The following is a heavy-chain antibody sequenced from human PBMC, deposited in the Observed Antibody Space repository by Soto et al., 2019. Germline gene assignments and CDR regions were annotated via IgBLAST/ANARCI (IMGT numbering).Heavy chain of an antibody. D-gene: IGHD3-10*01. J-gene: IGHJ4*02. V-gene: IGHV1-18*01. Sequence: GASVKVSCKASGYTFTSYGVTWVRQAPGQGLEWMGWITTYNGNTNYAQKFQGRVTMTTDTSTSTAYMELRSLRSDDTAVYYCARNTLTVVRGELGYWGQGTLVTVSS. CDR1: GYTFTSYG. CDR2: ITTYNGNT. CDR3: ARNTLTVVRGELGY.